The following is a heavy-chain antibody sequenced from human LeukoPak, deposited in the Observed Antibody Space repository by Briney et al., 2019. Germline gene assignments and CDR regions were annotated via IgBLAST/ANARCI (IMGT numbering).Heavy chain of an antibody. V-gene: IGHV3-33*06. Sequence: GGSLRLSCAASGFTFSSYGMHWVRQAPGKGLEWVAVIWYDGSNKYYADSVKGRFTISRDNSKNTLYLQMSSLRAEDTAVYYCAKDRQWHAEDWFDPWGQGTLVTVSS. J-gene: IGHJ5*02. CDR3: AKDRQWHAEDWFDP. D-gene: IGHD6-19*01. CDR1: GFTFSSYG. CDR2: IWYDGSNK.